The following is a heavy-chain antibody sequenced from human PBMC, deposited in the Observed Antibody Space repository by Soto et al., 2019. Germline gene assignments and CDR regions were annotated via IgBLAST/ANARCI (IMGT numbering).Heavy chain of an antibody. J-gene: IGHJ4*02. CDR1: GFTFSHYW. CDR2: IDPAGNT. V-gene: IGHV3-74*01. CDR3: VRGASAWNGIDY. Sequence: EVQLVQSGGELVQPGGSLRLSCAASGFTFSHYWMHWVRQAPGKGLVWVSRIDPAGNTNYADSVKGRFTISRANAENTLFLQMNSLRAADTALYYCVRGASAWNGIDYWGLGTLVTVSS. D-gene: IGHD1-1*01.